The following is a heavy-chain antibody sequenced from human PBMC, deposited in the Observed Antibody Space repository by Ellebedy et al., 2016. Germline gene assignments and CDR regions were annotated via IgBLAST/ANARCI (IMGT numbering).Heavy chain of an antibody. J-gene: IGHJ4*02. CDR2: ISGSGGST. CDR1: RFTFSDYA. D-gene: IGHD5-12*01. CDR3: AKSGGIPEWRLFHFDY. V-gene: IGHV3-23*02. Sequence: GGSLRLSXTASRFTFSDYAMNWVRQAPGKGLEWVSSISGSGGSTYYIDSVKGRFTISRDNSRNTLYLQVDGLSAEDTAVYYCAKSGGIPEWRLFHFDYWGQGTLVTVSS.